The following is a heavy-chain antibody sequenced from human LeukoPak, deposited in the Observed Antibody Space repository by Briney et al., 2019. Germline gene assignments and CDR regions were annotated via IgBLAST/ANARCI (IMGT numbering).Heavy chain of an antibody. CDR2: ISYSGIT. V-gene: IGHV4-59*08. CDR3: ARHPPYGDSLNLGH. J-gene: IGHJ4*02. Sequence: SETLSLTCTVSGGSMRSHYWHWIRQSPGKGLEWIGYISYSGITNYNPSLKSRVTISLDTSTNQFSLRLSSVTAADTAVFFCARHPPYGDSLNLGHWGQGTLVTVSS. CDR1: GGSMRSHY. D-gene: IGHD4-17*01.